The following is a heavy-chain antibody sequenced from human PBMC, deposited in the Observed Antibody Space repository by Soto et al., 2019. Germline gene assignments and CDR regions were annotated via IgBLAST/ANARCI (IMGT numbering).Heavy chain of an antibody. Sequence: QVPLQEAGPGLVKTSETLSLTCTVSGASVSSGRYYWTWIRQPPGKGLEWLGYISFSGSSISGPSVKSRLTLPADTSKNEISLSLNAVTAAAPAVYYCARAREPFESSGFFYEVAYYDLCGPGNLVTVS. CDR3: ARAREPFESSGFFYEVAYYDL. J-gene: IGHJ4*02. D-gene: IGHD3-22*01. V-gene: IGHV4-61*01. CDR1: GASVSSGRYY. CDR2: ISFSGSS.